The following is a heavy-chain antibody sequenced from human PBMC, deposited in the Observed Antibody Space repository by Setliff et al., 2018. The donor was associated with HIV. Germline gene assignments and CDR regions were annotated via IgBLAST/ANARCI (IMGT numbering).Heavy chain of an antibody. V-gene: IGHV5-51*01. CDR1: GDKFTNYW. D-gene: IGHD3-9*01. J-gene: IGHJ4*03. Sequence: GESLKISCKDSGDKFTNYWLGWVRQMPGKGLEWIGVINPSDSDTRYSPSFKGQVTISADRSINTAYLQWSSLRDSDTAMYYCAKGGGLNFRYHDWFVKIWGQGTLVTVSS. CDR2: INPSDSDT. CDR3: AKGGGLNFRYHDWFVKI.